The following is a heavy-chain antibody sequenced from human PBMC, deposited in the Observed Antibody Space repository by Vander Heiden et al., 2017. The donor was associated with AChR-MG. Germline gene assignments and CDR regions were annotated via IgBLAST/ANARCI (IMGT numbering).Heavy chain of an antibody. Sequence: QVQLVQSGAEVKQPGASGTVPCKASGYTSTSYDINWVRQATGQGLEWMGWRNPNSGNTGYAQKFQGRVTMTRNTSISTAYMELSSLRSEDTAVYYCARGYYSLSGYYYYYYGMDVWGQGTTVTVSS. CDR2: RNPNSGNT. CDR1: GYTSTSYD. V-gene: IGHV1-8*01. CDR3: ARGYYSLSGYYYYYYGMDV. J-gene: IGHJ6*02. D-gene: IGHD1-26*01.